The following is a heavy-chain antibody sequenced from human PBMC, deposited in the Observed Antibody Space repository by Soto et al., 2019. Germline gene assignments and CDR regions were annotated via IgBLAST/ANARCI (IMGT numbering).Heavy chain of an antibody. J-gene: IGHJ5*02. CDR2: IIPMYGTE. CDR1: GGTFSSYV. CDR3: ARDLGGCSGGSCRYNWFDP. D-gene: IGHD2-15*01. V-gene: IGHV1-69*06. Sequence: QVQLVQSGAAVKKPGSSVKVSCKASGGTFSSYVISWVRQAPGQGLEWMGGIIPMYGTENYAQKFQDRVTITADTYTSTTYMELSSLGSEDTAVYYCARDLGGCSGGSCRYNWFDPWGQGPLVTVSS.